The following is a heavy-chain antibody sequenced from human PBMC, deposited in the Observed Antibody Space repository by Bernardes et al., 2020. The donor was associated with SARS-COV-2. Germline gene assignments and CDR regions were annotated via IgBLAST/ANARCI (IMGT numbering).Heavy chain of an antibody. V-gene: IGHV3-23*01. CDR2: ISGSGSRT. CDR3: AIPGGD. Sequence: GGPLRLSCAASGFPFSSYAMGWVRKSPGKGLDWVSTISGSGSRTYYADSVKGRFTISRDNSKNTLILQMNSLRVDDTATYYCAIPGGDWGQGTLVTVSS. CDR1: GFPFSSYA. J-gene: IGHJ4*02. D-gene: IGHD3-16*01.